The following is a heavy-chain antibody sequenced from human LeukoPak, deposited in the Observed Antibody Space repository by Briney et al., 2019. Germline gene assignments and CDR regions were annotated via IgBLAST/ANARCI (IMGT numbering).Heavy chain of an antibody. J-gene: IGHJ4*02. CDR3: ARAGGGSASYFAY. CDR1: GFTFSDYY. CDR2: ISSSSTYT. D-gene: IGHD6-19*01. V-gene: IGHV3-11*05. Sequence: GGSLRLSCATSGFTFSDYYMSWIRQAPGKGLEWVSYISSSSTYTKYADSVKGRFTIFSDNAKNSLFLQMNSLRAEDTAVYYCARAGGGSASYFAYWGQGALVTVSS.